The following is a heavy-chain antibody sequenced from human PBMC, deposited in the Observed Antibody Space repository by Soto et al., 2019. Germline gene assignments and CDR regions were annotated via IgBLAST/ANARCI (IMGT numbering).Heavy chain of an antibody. Sequence: QVQLQEPGPVLVSPSQTLSLSCTVSGGSISNSANHWSWIRQHPGEGLEWIGYIHYSGGTYYSPSLKGRVTMSIDASKKQVSLKLSSVTAADTAVYYCAKGVRGVPNWFDPWGQGTLVTVSS. CDR3: AKGVRGVPNWFDP. V-gene: IGHV4-31*03. J-gene: IGHJ5*02. CDR2: IHYSGGT. CDR1: GGSISNSANH. D-gene: IGHD3-10*01.